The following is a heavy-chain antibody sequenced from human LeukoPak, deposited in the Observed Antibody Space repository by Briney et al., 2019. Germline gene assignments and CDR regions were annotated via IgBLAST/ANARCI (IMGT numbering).Heavy chain of an antibody. Sequence: ASVKVSCKASGGTFSSYAISWVRQAPGQGLEWMGGIIPIFGTANYAQKFQGQVTISADKSISTAYLQWSSLKASDTAMYYCARMATSCYDSWGQGTLVTVSS. D-gene: IGHD2-2*01. V-gene: IGHV1-69*06. CDR3: ARMATSCYDS. CDR2: IIPIFGTA. CDR1: GGTFSSYA. J-gene: IGHJ4*02.